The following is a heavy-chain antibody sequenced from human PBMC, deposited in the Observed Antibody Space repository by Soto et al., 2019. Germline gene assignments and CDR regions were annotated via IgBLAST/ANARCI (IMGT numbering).Heavy chain of an antibody. V-gene: IGHV4-59*01. CDR2: VYYSGSA. Sequence: PSETLSLTCSVSGGSMIGYYWTWIRQAPGKGLEWIGYVYYSGSANYNPSLKSRVTISVDTSKNQFSLNLRSVTAADTAVYFCARVYGYPAYYLDYWGRGTLVTVSS. CDR3: ARVYGYPAYYLDY. CDR1: GGSMIGYY. D-gene: IGHD5-12*01. J-gene: IGHJ4*02.